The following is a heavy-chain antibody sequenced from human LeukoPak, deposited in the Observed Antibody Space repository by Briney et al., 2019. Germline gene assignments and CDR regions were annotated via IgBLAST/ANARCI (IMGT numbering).Heavy chain of an antibody. CDR2: INQGGREI. CDR1: GFTFSTYW. V-gene: IGHV3-7*01. D-gene: IGHD2-21*01. J-gene: IGHJ4*02. CDR3: AVRLVDY. Sequence: GGSLRLSCAASGFTFSTYWMTWARQTPGKGLEWVANINQGGREIYYVDSVKGRFTISRDNAKNSLYLQMNSLRADDTAVYYCAVRLVDYWGQGTLVTVPS.